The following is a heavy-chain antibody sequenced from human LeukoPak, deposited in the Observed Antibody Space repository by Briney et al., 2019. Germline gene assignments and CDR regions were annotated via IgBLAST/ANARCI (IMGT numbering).Heavy chain of an antibody. J-gene: IGHJ5*02. CDR1: GGSFSGYY. D-gene: IGHD5-18*01. V-gene: IGHV4-34*01. Sequence: SETLSLTCAVYGGSFSGYYWSWIRQPPGKGLEWIGEINHSGSTNYNPSLKSRVTISVDTSKNQFSLKLSSVTAADTAVYYCARARYSYGYPPKEAYNWFDPWGQGTLVTVSS. CDR3: ARARYSYGYPPKEAYNWFDP. CDR2: INHSGST.